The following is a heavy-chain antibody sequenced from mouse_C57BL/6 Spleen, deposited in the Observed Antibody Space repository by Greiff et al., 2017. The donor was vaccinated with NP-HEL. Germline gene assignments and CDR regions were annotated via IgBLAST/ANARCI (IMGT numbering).Heavy chain of an antibody. CDR2: IYPGNSDT. J-gene: IGHJ2*01. CDR1: GYTFTSYW. Sequence: EVQLQESGTVLARPGASVKMSCKTSGYTFTSYWMHWVKQRPGQGLAWIGAIYPGNSDTSYNQKFKGKAKLTAVTSASTAYMKLSSLTNEDSAVYYCTRSYGSSSWFAYWGQGTTLTVSS. CDR3: TRSYGSSSWFAY. V-gene: IGHV1-5*01. D-gene: IGHD1-1*01.